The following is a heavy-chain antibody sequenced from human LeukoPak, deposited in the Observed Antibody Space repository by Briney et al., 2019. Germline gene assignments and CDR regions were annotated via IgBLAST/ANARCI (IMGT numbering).Heavy chain of an antibody. CDR2: IYSGGST. V-gene: IGHV3-53*01. CDR1: GFNVSSNY. J-gene: IGHJ6*03. D-gene: IGHD1-26*01. Sequence: GGSLRLSCAASGFNVSSNYMSWVRQAPGKGLEWVSVIYSGGSTYYADSVKGRFTISRDNSKNTLYLQMNSLRAEDTAVYYCAKNSGSYWDYYYYYYMDVWGKGTTVTVSS. CDR3: AKNSGSYWDYYYYYYMDV.